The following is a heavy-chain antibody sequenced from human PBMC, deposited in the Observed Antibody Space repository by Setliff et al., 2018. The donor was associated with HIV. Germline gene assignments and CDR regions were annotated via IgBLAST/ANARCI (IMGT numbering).Heavy chain of an antibody. CDR3: ARVRGRGYYTLLYYFDD. Sequence: GGSLRLSCTASEFTFSDYSMSWVRQAPGKGLEWVSYITSAGTIYYADSVKGRFTISRDNAKTSLYLQMNSLRAEDTAVYYCARVRGRGYYTLLYYFDDWGQGTLVTVSS. CDR1: EFTFSDYS. V-gene: IGHV3-11*01. D-gene: IGHD3-3*01. CDR2: ITSAGTI. J-gene: IGHJ4*02.